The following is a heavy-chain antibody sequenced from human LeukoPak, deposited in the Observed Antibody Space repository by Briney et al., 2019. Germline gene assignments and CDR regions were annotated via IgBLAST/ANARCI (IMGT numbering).Heavy chain of an antibody. V-gene: IGHV3-7*03. J-gene: IGHJ6*02. CDR2: VNRDGSET. CDR3: ARNNGMDV. CDR1: GFTFSSYS. Sequence: GGSLRLSCAASGFTFSSYSMNWVRQAPGRGPEWVANVNRDGSETYYLDSVKGRFTISKDNAKNSLYLQMNSLRAEDTALYHCARNNGMDVWGQGTTVIVSS.